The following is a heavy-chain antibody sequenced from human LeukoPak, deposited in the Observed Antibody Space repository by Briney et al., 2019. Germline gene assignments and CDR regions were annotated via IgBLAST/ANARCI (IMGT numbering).Heavy chain of an antibody. CDR1: AFTFSTNY. Sequence: GGSLRLSCAASAFTFSTNYMSWVRQAPGKGLEWVSIIYSGGSTYYADSVKGRFTISRDNSKNTLYLQMNSLRAEDTAVYYCARVGGSSPAYWGQGTLVTVSS. V-gene: IGHV3-53*01. D-gene: IGHD6-6*01. CDR3: ARVGGSSPAY. J-gene: IGHJ4*02. CDR2: IYSGGST.